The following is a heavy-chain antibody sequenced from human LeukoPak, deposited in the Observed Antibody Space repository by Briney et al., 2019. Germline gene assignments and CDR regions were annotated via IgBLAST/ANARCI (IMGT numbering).Heavy chain of an antibody. Sequence: ASVKVSCKASGYTFTGYYMHWVRQAPGQGLEWMGWINPNSGCTNYAQKFPGRVTITSDTSISTAYMELSRLRSDDTAVYYCAREHGHPGGTKWYLDYWGQGTLVTVSS. V-gene: IGHV1-2*02. CDR1: GYTFTGYY. D-gene: IGHD2-15*01. CDR2: INPNSGCT. CDR3: AREHGHPGGTKWYLDY. J-gene: IGHJ4*02.